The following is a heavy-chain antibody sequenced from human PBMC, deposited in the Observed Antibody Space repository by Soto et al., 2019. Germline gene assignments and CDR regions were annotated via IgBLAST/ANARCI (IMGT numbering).Heavy chain of an antibody. V-gene: IGHV3-74*01. CDR2: INSDGSST. D-gene: IGHD3-16*02. CDR3: ARDYIVARCYDY. J-gene: IGHJ4*02. Sequence: PGGSLRLSCAASGLTFSSYWMHWVRQAPGKGLVWVSRINSDGSSTSYADSVKGRFTISRDNAKNTLYLQMNSLRAEDTAVYYCARDYIVARCYDYWGQGTLVTVSS. CDR1: GLTFSSYW.